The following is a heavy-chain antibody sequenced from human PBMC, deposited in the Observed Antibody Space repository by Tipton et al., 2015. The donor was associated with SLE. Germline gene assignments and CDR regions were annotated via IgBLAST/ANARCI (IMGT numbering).Heavy chain of an antibody. D-gene: IGHD1-26*01. CDR3: ARVRVGATDDAFDI. CDR2: IYSGGST. J-gene: IGHJ3*02. V-gene: IGHV3-53*05. Sequence: GSLRLSCAASGFTVGSNYMSWVRQAPGKGLEWVSVIYSGGSTYYADSVKGRFTISRDNSKNTLYLQMNSLRAEDTAVYYCARVRVGATDDAFDIWGQGTMVTVSS. CDR1: GFTVGSNY.